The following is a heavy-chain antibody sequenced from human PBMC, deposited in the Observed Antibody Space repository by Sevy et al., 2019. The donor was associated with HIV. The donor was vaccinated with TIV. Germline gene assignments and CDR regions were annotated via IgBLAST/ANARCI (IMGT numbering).Heavy chain of an antibody. V-gene: IGHV3-21*06. D-gene: IGHD6-19*01. CDR3: AREGEGGSEYGFDI. CDR1: GFTFRSYS. J-gene: IGHJ3*02. CDR2: ISGSSSYI. Sequence: GGSLRLSCEASGFTFRSYSMNWVRQAPGKGLEWLSSISGSSSYIYYADSVKGRFTISRDNAKNSLYLQMNGQRAEDTALYYCAREGEGGSEYGFDIWGQGTMVTVSS.